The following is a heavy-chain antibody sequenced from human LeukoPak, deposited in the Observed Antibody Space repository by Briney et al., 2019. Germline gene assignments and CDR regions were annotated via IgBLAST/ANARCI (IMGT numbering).Heavy chain of an antibody. CDR1: GFTFSSYG. D-gene: IGHD2-15*01. Sequence: GGSLRLSCAAAGFTFSSYGMHWVRQAPGKGLEWVAVISYDGSNRYYADSVKGRFTISRDNSKNTLYLQMNSLRAEDTAVYYCAKDRISEETYNWFDPWGQGTLVTVSS. CDR3: AKDRISEETYNWFDP. V-gene: IGHV3-30*18. J-gene: IGHJ5*02. CDR2: ISYDGSNR.